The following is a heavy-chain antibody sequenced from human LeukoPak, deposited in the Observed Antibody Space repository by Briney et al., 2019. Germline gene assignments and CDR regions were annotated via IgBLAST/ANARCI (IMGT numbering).Heavy chain of an antibody. Sequence: GGSLRLSCAASGFTFSSYWMSWVRQAPGKGLEWAANIKQDGSEKYYVDSVKGRFTISRDNAKNSLYLQMNSLRAEDTAVYYCARGGGSWGGPYFDYWGQGTLVTVSS. V-gene: IGHV3-7*03. J-gene: IGHJ4*02. D-gene: IGHD6-13*01. CDR1: GFTFSSYW. CDR3: ARGGGSWGGPYFDY. CDR2: IKQDGSEK.